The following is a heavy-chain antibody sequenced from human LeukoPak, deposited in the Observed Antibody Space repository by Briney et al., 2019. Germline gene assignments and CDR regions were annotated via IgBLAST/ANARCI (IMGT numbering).Heavy chain of an antibody. V-gene: IGHV1-69*06. J-gene: IGHJ4*02. Sequence: ASVEVSCKASGGTFSSYAISWVRQAPGQGLEWMGGIIPIFGTANYAQKFQGRVTITADKSTSTAYMELSSLRSEDTAVYYCARDPPYYYGSGSYFDYWGQGTLVTVSS. D-gene: IGHD3-10*01. CDR1: GGTFSSYA. CDR3: ARDPPYYYGSGSYFDY. CDR2: IIPIFGTA.